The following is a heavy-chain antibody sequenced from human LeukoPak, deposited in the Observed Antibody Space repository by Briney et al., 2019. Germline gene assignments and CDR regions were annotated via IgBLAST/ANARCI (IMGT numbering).Heavy chain of an antibody. CDR3: ARAGAHCSGGSCFDY. Sequence: GGSLRLSCAASGFTVSSYSMNWVRQAPGKGLEWVSSISSSSSYIYYADSVKGRFTISRDNAKNSLYLQMNSLRAEDTAVYYCARAGAHCSGGSCFDYWGQGTLVTVSS. V-gene: IGHV3-21*01. D-gene: IGHD2-15*01. CDR2: ISSSSSYI. J-gene: IGHJ4*02. CDR1: GFTVSSYS.